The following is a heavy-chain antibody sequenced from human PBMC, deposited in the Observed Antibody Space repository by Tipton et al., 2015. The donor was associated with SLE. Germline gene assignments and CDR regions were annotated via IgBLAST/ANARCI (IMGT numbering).Heavy chain of an antibody. D-gene: IGHD6-13*01. CDR2: INHSGST. Sequence: TLSLTCAVYGGSFSGYYWSWIRQPPGKGLEWIGEINHSGSTNYNPSLKSRVTISVDTSKNQFSPKLSSVTAADTAVYYCAREGSSWSDWFDPWGQGTLVTASS. V-gene: IGHV4-34*01. J-gene: IGHJ5*02. CDR3: AREGSSWSDWFDP. CDR1: GGSFSGYY.